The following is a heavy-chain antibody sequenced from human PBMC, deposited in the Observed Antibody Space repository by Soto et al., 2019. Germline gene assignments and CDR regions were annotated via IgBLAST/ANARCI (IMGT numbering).Heavy chain of an antibody. CDR2: ISRSGNI. V-gene: IGHV4-4*02. Sequence: SDILSGTCAVPGDSISIKKMWSLARQPPGQGREWIGDISRSGNINYKASLKSRVTISIDKSKNQFCLKLTSVTAADTAVYYCARGCSGGSCYPLMDIWGRGPKASGS. CDR1: GDSISIKKM. D-gene: IGHD2-15*01. J-gene: IGHJ6*02. CDR3: ARGCSGGSCYPLMDI.